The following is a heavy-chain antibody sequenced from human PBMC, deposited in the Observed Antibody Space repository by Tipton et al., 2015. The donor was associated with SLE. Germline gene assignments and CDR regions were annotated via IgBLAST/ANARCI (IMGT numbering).Heavy chain of an antibody. D-gene: IGHD4-11*01. CDR1: GGSISSYY. CDR2: SYTNENT. CDR3: AREFLNPVTTVHYYFDL. V-gene: IGHV4-4*07. J-gene: IGHJ2*01. Sequence: TLSLTCTVSGGSISSYYWSWIRQLSGGGREWIGRSYTNENTNSNPSLKSRVTMSVDTSKNHFSLKLISVTAADTAVYYCAREFLNPVTTVHYYFDLWGRGTLVTVSS.